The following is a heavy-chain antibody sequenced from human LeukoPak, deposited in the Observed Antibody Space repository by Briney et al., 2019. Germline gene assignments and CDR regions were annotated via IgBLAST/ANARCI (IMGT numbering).Heavy chain of an antibody. CDR3: ARRLGRKFGERFYYYHYMDV. D-gene: IGHD3-10*01. V-gene: IGHV4-34*01. CDR1: GGSFSGYY. Sequence: SETLSLTCAVYGGSFSGYYWSWVRQPPGKGLEWIGEMNHSGSTHYNPSLKSRVTISVDTSKNQFSLRLSSVTAADTAVYYCARRLGRKFGERFYYYHYMDVWGQGTTVTVSS. CDR2: MNHSGST. J-gene: IGHJ6*03.